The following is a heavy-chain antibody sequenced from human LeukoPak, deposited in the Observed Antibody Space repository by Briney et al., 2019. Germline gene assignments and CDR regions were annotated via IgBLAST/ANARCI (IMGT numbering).Heavy chain of an antibody. CDR1: GFTFSSYW. J-gene: IGHJ6*03. Sequence: PGGAPRLSCAAPGFTFSSYWMSWVRQAPGKGLEWVGKIKQDGSEKYYVDSVKGRFTISRDNAKNSLYLQMNSLRAEDTAVYYCARQTNGYNWYYYYYMDVWGKGTTVTVSS. CDR3: ARQTNGYNWYYYYYMDV. V-gene: IGHV3-7*01. D-gene: IGHD5-24*01. CDR2: IKQDGSEK.